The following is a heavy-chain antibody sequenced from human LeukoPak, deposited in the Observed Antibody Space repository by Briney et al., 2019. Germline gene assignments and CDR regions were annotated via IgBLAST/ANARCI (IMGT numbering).Heavy chain of an antibody. CDR1: GFTFSSYG. J-gene: IGHJ6*02. CDR3: AKAGWAHAGYYGMDV. CDR2: ISYDGSNK. Sequence: PGGSLRLSCAASGFTFSSYGMHWVRQAPGKGLEWVAVISYDGSNKYYADSVKGRFTISRDNSKNTLYLQMNSLRAEDTAVYYCAKAGWAHAGYYGMDVWGQGTTVTVSS. D-gene: IGHD3-16*01. V-gene: IGHV3-30*18.